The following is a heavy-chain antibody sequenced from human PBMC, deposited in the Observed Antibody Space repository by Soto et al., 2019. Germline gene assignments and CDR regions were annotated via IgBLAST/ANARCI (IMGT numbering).Heavy chain of an antibody. V-gene: IGHV3-33*01. D-gene: IGHD3-3*01. Sequence: VQLVESGGGVVQPGRSLRLSCAASGFTFSSYGMHWVRQAPGKGLEWVAVIWYDGSNKYYADSVKGRFTISRDNSKNTLYLQMNSLRAEDTAVYYCARGSLWSGYYGGSDAFDIWGQGTMVTVSS. CDR2: IWYDGSNK. J-gene: IGHJ3*02. CDR3: ARGSLWSGYYGGSDAFDI. CDR1: GFTFSSYG.